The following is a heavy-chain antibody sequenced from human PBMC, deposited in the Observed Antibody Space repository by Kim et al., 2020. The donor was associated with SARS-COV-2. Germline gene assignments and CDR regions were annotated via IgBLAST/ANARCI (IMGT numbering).Heavy chain of an antibody. CDR3: ARDRSYYYGSGSYSPNWFDP. D-gene: IGHD3-10*01. Sequence: ASVKVSCKASGYTFTSYYMHWVRQAPGQGLEWMGIINPSGGSTSYAQKFQGRVTMTRDTSTSTVYMELSSLRSEDTAVYYCARDRSYYYGSGSYSPNWFDPWGQGTLVTVSS. V-gene: IGHV1-46*01. J-gene: IGHJ5*02. CDR1: GYTFTSYY. CDR2: INPSGGST.